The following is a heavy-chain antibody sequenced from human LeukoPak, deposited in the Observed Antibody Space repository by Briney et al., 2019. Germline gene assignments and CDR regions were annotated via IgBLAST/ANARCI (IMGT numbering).Heavy chain of an antibody. V-gene: IGHV3-30*02. J-gene: IGHJ3*02. CDR2: IRYDGSNK. CDR1: GFTFSSYG. D-gene: IGHD3-10*01. Sequence: QPGGSLRLSCAASGFTFSSYGMHWVRQAPGKGLEWVAFIRYDGSNKYYADSVKGRFTISRDNSKNTLYLQMNSLRAEDTAVYYCAKDRDITVLLWFGESSNAFDIWGQGTMVTVSS. CDR3: AKDRDITVLLWFGESSNAFDI.